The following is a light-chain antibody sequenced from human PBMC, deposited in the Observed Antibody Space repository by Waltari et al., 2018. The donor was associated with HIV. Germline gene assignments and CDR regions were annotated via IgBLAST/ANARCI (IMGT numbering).Light chain of an antibody. Sequence: MTQSPDIVPVSPGEGVTLTCRASQSVNTNVAWYQQRPGQAPRLLIYGASTRAAGFPARFSGGGSGTEFTLTISSLQSEDFALYFCHQYNNWPYTFGQGTKLDIK. CDR2: GAS. J-gene: IGKJ2*01. CDR1: QSVNTN. CDR3: HQYNNWPYT. V-gene: IGKV3-15*01.